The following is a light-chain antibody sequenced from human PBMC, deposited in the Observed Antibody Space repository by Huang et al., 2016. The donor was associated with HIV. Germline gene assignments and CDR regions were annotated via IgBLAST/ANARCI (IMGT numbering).Light chain of an antibody. Sequence: EIVMTQSPATLSVSPGERATLSCRASQSVSNNLAWYQQIPGQAPRLLIYGASTRATGIPARFSGSVSRTEFTLTISSLQSEDFAVYYCQQYNNWPLTFGQGTKVEIK. J-gene: IGKJ1*01. CDR3: QQYNNWPLT. V-gene: IGKV3-15*01. CDR2: GAS. CDR1: QSVSNN.